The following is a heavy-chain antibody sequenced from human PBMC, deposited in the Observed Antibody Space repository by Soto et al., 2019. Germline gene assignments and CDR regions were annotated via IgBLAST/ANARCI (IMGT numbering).Heavy chain of an antibody. J-gene: IGHJ5*02. D-gene: IGHD3-3*01. CDR1: GGSISSSSYY. CDR3: ARHALEWLPYPNNWFDP. Sequence: PSETLSLTCTVSGGSISSSSYYWGWIRQPPGKGLEWIGSIYYSGSTYYNPSLKSRVTISVDTSKNQFSLKLSSVTAADTAVYYCARHALEWLPYPNNWFDPWGQGTLVTVSS. V-gene: IGHV4-39*01. CDR2: IYYSGST.